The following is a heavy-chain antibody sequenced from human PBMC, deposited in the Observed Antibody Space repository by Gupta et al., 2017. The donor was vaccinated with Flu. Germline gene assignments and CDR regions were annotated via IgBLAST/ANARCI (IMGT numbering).Heavy chain of an antibody. J-gene: IGHJ6*02. V-gene: IGHV4-30-2*04. D-gene: IGHD4-17*01. CDR3: ARDPTVVTAYYYYGMDV. Sequence: SRVTISVDTSKNQFSLKLSSVTAADTAVYYCARDPTVVTAYYYYGMDVWGQGTTVTVSS.